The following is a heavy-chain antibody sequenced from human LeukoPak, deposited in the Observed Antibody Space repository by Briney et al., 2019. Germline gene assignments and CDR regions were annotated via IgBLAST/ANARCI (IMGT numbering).Heavy chain of an antibody. CDR3: ARTPYYDILTGYSPLYYFDY. V-gene: IGHV3-23*01. CDR2: ISGSGGST. J-gene: IGHJ4*02. D-gene: IGHD3-9*01. CDR1: GFTFSSYA. Sequence: GGSLRLSCAASGFTFSSYAMSWVRQAPGKGLEWVSAISGSGGSTYYADSVKGRFTISRDNSKNTLYLQMNSLRAEDTAVYYCARTPYYDILTGYSPLYYFDYWGQGTLVTVSS.